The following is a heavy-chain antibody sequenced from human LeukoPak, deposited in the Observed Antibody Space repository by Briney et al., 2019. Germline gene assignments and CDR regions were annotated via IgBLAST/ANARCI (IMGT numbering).Heavy chain of an antibody. D-gene: IGHD3-22*01. V-gene: IGHV4-4*07. Sequence: SETLSLTCTVSGGSISSYYWSWIRQPAGKGLEWIGRIYSSGSTDYNPSLKSRVTMSVDTSKNKFSLKLSSVTAADTAVYYCAREDYDSSGYVDDYWGQGTLVTVSS. CDR2: IYSSGST. CDR1: GGSISSYY. CDR3: AREDYDSSGYVDDY. J-gene: IGHJ4*02.